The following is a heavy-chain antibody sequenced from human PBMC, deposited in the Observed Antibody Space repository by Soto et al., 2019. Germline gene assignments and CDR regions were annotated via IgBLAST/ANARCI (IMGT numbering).Heavy chain of an antibody. Sequence: VQLVESGGGVVQPGRSLRLSCAASGFTFSDYAMHWVRQAPGKGLEWVAVVSHDGRNTHYADSVKGRFTISRDSSKNTVSLEMTSLRAADTAVYYCEKGGRQWLVTSDFNYWGQGALVTVSS. D-gene: IGHD6-19*01. CDR2: VSHDGRNT. CDR1: GFTFSDYA. V-gene: IGHV3-30*18. CDR3: EKGGRQWLVTSDFNY. J-gene: IGHJ4*02.